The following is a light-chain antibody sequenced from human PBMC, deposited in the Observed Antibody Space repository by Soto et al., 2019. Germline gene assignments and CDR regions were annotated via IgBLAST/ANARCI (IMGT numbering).Light chain of an antibody. CDR3: CSYTRSGTLI. J-gene: IGLJ1*01. V-gene: IGLV2-14*01. Sequence: QSALTQPASMSGSPGQSITIPCVGTSGDIGDYNYVSWYQQHPGKVPKVIIYDVSNRPSGVSYRFSGTKSGNTASLTVSGLQAEDEADYYCCSYTRSGTLIFGTGTKLTVL. CDR1: SGDIGDYNY. CDR2: DVS.